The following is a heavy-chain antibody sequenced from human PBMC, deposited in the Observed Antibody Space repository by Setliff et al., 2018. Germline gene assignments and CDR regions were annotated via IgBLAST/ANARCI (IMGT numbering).Heavy chain of an antibody. Sequence: GASVKVSCKASGYTFTSYDINWVRQATGQGLEWMGWMNPNSGNTGYAQKFQGRVTITRNTSISTAYMELSSLRSEDTAVYYCARGAAYCTNGVCDRNYFDYWGQGTLVTVSS. CDR3: ARGAAYCTNGVCDRNYFDY. D-gene: IGHD2-8*01. V-gene: IGHV1-8*03. CDR1: GYTFTSYD. J-gene: IGHJ4*02. CDR2: MNPNSGNT.